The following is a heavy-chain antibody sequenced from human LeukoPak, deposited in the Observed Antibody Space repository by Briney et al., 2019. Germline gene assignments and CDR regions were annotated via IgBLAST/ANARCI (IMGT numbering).Heavy chain of an antibody. J-gene: IGHJ4*02. D-gene: IGHD4-17*01. Sequence: ASVTVSCRASGYTFTSYAMHWVRQAPGQRLEWMGWINAGNGNTKYSQKFQGRGTITRDTSASTAYMGLSSLRSEDTAVYYCARGSTVTPGGYWGQGTLVTVSS. CDR1: GYTFTSYA. CDR3: ARGSTVTPGGY. V-gene: IGHV1-3*01. CDR2: INAGNGNT.